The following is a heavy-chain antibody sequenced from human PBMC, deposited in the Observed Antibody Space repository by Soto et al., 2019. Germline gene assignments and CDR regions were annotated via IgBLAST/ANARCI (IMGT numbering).Heavy chain of an antibody. J-gene: IGHJ5*02. CDR2: ISTYNGNT. D-gene: IGHD2-8*01. V-gene: IGHV1-18*01. Sequence: LVQSGPEVKKPGASVKVSCKASGYSFSNSGFSWMRQAPGQGLEWMGWISTYNGNTNYAQKFQGRLSMTRDTSTTTAFMELTTLRSDDTAVYYCARDEYNNGRNWLNPWGQGTLVTVTS. CDR3: ARDEYNNGRNWLNP. CDR1: GYSFSNSG.